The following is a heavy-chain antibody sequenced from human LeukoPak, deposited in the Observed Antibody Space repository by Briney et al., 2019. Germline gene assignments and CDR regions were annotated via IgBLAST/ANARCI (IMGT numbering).Heavy chain of an antibody. CDR3: TRDTYYDFWSGYVPYYFDY. Sequence: GGSLRLSCTASGFTFGDYAMSWVRQAPGKGLEWVGFIRSKAYGGTTEYAASVKGRFTISRDDSKSIAYLQMNSLKTEDTAVYYCTRDTYYDFWSGYVPYYFDYWGQGTLVTVSS. CDR1: GFTFGDYA. CDR2: IRSKAYGGTT. J-gene: IGHJ4*02. V-gene: IGHV3-49*04. D-gene: IGHD3-3*01.